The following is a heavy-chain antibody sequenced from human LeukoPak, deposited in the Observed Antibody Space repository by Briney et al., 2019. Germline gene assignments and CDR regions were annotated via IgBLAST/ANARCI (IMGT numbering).Heavy chain of an antibody. Sequence: GGSLRLSCAASGFTFSSYSMTWVRQAPGKGLEWVSSISSSSSYIYYADSVKGRFTISRDNAKNSLYLQMNSLRAEDTAVYYCAREHCSSTSCYMGEWFDPWGQGTLVTVSS. V-gene: IGHV3-21*01. CDR3: AREHCSSTSCYMGEWFDP. D-gene: IGHD2-2*02. CDR1: GFTFSSYS. CDR2: ISSSSSYI. J-gene: IGHJ5*02.